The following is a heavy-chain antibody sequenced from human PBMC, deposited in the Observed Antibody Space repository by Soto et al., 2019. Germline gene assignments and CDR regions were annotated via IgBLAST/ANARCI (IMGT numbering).Heavy chain of an antibody. J-gene: IGHJ6*02. D-gene: IGHD3-9*01. CDR1: GYSFTSHW. V-gene: IGHV5-10-1*01. CDR2: IDPSDSYT. Sequence: GESLKISCKGSGYSFTSHWISWVRQMPGKGLEWMGRIDPSDSYTNYSPSFQGHVTISADKSISTAYLQWSSLKASDTAMYYCARGARVYYDILTGPRGGWRDVWGQGTTVTVSS. CDR3: ARGARVYYDILTGPRGGWRDV.